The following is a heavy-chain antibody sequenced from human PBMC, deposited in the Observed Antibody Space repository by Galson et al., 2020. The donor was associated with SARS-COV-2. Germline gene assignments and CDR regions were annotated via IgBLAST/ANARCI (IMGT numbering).Heavy chain of an antibody. V-gene: IGHV4-39*01. J-gene: IGHJ6*02. CDR2: ISYSGNP. CDR1: GGSILSSLYY. CDR3: ARHREEGGHPGTYYYYYVMDV. Sequence: ASATLSLTCRVSGGSILSSLYYWAWIRQPPGKGLVWIGSISYSGNPYYSPSLESRVTISADTSENQFSLQLTSVTVADTAVYYCARHREEGGHPGTYYYYYVMDVWGQGTTVSVSS. D-gene: IGHD1-26*01.